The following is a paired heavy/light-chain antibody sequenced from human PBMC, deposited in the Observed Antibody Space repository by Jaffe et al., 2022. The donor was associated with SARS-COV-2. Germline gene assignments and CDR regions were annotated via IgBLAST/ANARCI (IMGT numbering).Light chain of an antibody. CDR1: QSVLYSSNNKNY. CDR2: WAS. Sequence: DIVMTQSPDSLAVSLGERATINCKSSQSVLYSSNNKNYLTWYQQRPGQPPKLLIYWASTRESGVPDRFNGSGSGTDFTLTISSLQAEDVAVYYCQQYYSTPPYSFGQGTRLEIK. J-gene: IGKJ2*03. V-gene: IGKV4-1*01. CDR3: QQYYSTPPYS.
Heavy chain of an antibody. Sequence: QVQLQESGPGLVKPSQTLSLTCTVSGGSISSGDYYWSWIRQPPGKGLEWIGYIYYSGSTYYNPSLKSRLTISVDTSKNQFSLKLSSVTAADTAVYYCARGGDESSGYYSHWGQGTLVTVSS. J-gene: IGHJ4*02. CDR3: ARGGDESSGYYSH. D-gene: IGHD3-22*01. CDR2: IYYSGST. CDR1: GGSISSGDYY. V-gene: IGHV4-30-4*01.